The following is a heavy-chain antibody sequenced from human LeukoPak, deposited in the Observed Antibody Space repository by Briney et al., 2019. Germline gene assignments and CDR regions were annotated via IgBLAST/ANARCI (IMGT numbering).Heavy chain of an antibody. Sequence: GGSLRLSCAASGFTFSSFGMHWVRQAPGKGLEWVAVIWYDGSNRYYADSVKGRFTISRDNSKNTLSLQMNSLRAEDTAVYYCAKDAAGSSSWANYWGQGALVTVSS. V-gene: IGHV3-33*06. CDR3: AKDAAGSSSWANY. D-gene: IGHD6-13*01. CDR2: IWYDGSNR. J-gene: IGHJ4*02. CDR1: GFTFSSFG.